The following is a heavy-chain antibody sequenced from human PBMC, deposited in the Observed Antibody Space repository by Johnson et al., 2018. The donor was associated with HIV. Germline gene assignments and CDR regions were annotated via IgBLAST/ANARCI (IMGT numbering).Heavy chain of an antibody. J-gene: IGHJ3*02. D-gene: IGHD3-3*01. Sequence: QMQLVESGEGVVQPGRSLRLSCAASGFTFSSYAVHWVRQAPGKGLEWVAVISYDGSNKYYADSVKGRFTISRDNSKNTLHLQMNSLRAGDTAVYYCARGAGYNFWSGYYAGRNAFDIWGQGTMVTVSS. CDR1: GFTFSSYA. CDR2: ISYDGSNK. V-gene: IGHV3-30-3*01. CDR3: ARGAGYNFWSGYYAGRNAFDI.